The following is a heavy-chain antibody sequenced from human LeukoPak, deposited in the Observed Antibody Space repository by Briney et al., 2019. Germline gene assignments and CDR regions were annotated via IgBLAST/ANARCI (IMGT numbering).Heavy chain of an antibody. CDR2: IYYSGST. D-gene: IGHD3-10*01. V-gene: IGHV4-39*07. Sequence: SETLSLTCTVSGGSISSGSYYWGWIRQPPGKGLEWIGNIYYSGSTYYNPSLKSRVGISVDTSKNQFSLKLTSVTAADTAVYYCAGEHYYGSGSYAFDIWGQGTMVTVSS. CDR3: AGEHYYGSGSYAFDI. J-gene: IGHJ3*02. CDR1: GGSISSGSYY.